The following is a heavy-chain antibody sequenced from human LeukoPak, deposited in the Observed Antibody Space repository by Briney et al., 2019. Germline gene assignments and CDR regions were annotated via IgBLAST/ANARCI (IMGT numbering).Heavy chain of an antibody. CDR3: AREPDYSNYVLVGWYYFDY. CDR2: IYYSGST. V-gene: IGHV4-59*12. J-gene: IGHJ4*02. CDR1: GGSISSYY. Sequence: SETLSLACTVSGGSISSYYWSWIRQPPGKGLEWIGYIYYSGSTNYNPSLKSRVTISVDTSKNQFSLKLSSVTAADTAVYYCAREPDYSNYVLVGWYYFDYWGQGTLVTVSS. D-gene: IGHD4-11*01.